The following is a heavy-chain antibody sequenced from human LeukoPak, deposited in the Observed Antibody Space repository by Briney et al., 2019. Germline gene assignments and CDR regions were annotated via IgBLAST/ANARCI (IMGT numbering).Heavy chain of an antibody. CDR2: ISSSGSTI. D-gene: IGHD4/OR15-4a*01. V-gene: IGHV3-48*03. CDR1: GFTFSSYE. J-gene: IGHJ6*03. Sequence: GGSLRLSCAASGFTFSSYEMNWVRQAPGKGLEWVSYISSSGSTIYYADSVKGRFTISRDNAKNSLYLQMNRLRAEDTAVYYCARDDYDRLYYYYYMDVWGKGTTVTVSS. CDR3: ARDDYDRLYYYYYMDV.